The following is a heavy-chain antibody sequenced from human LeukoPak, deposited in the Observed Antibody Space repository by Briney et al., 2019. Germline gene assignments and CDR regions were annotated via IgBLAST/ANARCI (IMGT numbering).Heavy chain of an antibody. D-gene: IGHD3-22*01. V-gene: IGHV3-30*18. Sequence: GGSLRLSCAASGFTFSSFGMHWVRQAPGKGLEWVAVISYDGSNKKYADSVKGRFTISRDNSKNTLYLQMNSLRAEDTAVYYCAKEGLDHYDSSGSGLYYFDYWGQGTLVTVSS. CDR3: AKEGLDHYDSSGSGLYYFDY. CDR2: ISYDGSNK. J-gene: IGHJ4*02. CDR1: GFTFSSFG.